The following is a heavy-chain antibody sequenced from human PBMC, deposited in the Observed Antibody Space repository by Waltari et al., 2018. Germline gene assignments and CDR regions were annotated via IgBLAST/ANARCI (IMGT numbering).Heavy chain of an antibody. J-gene: IGHJ4*02. V-gene: IGHV3-74*01. D-gene: IGHD6-25*01. Sequence: EVQLVESGGGLVQPGGSLRLSCAASGFTFSNFWMHWVRRAPGKGLVSVSHINTDGSITNYADSVKGRVTISRDNAKNTLSLQMNSLRAEDTAVYYCVLYSSEFLGDCWGQGTLVTVSS. CDR1: GFTFSNFW. CDR3: VLYSSEFLGDC. CDR2: INTDGSIT.